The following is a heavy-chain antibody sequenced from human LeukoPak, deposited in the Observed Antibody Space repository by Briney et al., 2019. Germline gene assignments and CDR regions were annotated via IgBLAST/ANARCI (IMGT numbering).Heavy chain of an antibody. J-gene: IGHJ6*03. D-gene: IGHD2-2*02. Sequence: SETLSLTYAVYGGSFSGYYWSWIRQPPGKGLEWIGELNHSGSTNHNPSLKSRVTISVDTSKNQFSLKLSSVTAAYTAVYYCARGAQQYCSSTSCYNLYYMDVWGKGTTVTVSS. CDR2: LNHSGST. CDR1: GGSFSGYY. V-gene: IGHV4-34*01. CDR3: ARGAQQYCSSTSCYNLYYMDV.